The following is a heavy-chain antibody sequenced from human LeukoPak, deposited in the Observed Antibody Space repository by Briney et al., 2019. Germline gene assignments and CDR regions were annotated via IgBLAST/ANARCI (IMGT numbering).Heavy chain of an antibody. D-gene: IGHD6-13*01. Sequence: GGSLRLSCAASGFTFSSYAMHWVRQAPGKGLEWVAVISYGGSNKYYADSVKGRFTISRDNSKNTLYLQMNSLRAEDTAVYYCARWPDSSSPTDYWGQGTLVTVSS. V-gene: IGHV3-30-3*01. CDR2: ISYGGSNK. J-gene: IGHJ4*02. CDR1: GFTFSSYA. CDR3: ARWPDSSSPTDY.